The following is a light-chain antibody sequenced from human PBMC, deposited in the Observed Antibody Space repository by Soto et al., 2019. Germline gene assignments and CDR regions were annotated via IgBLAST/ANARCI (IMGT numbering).Light chain of an antibody. CDR3: QQYNTWPPLT. J-gene: IGKJ4*01. CDR2: GAS. CDR1: QSVSSN. V-gene: IGKV3-15*01. Sequence: EIVMTQSPATLSVSPGERATLSCRASQSVSSNLAWYQQKLGQAPRLLIHGASTRATGIPGRFSGSGSGTEFTLTISSLQSEDFAVYYCQQYNTWPPLTFGGGTKVEIK.